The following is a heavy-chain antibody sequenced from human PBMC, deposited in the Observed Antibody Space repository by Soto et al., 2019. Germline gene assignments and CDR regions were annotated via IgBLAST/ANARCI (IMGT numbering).Heavy chain of an antibody. CDR2: ISGSGGST. Sequence: GGSLRLSCAASGFTFSSYAMSWVRQAPGKGLEWVSAISGSGGSTYYADSVKGRFTISRDNSKNTLYLQMNSLRAEDTAVYYCAKGGITMIVVVIKGPNHFDYWGQGTLVTVSS. D-gene: IGHD3-22*01. CDR3: AKGGITMIVVVIKGPNHFDY. CDR1: GFTFSSYA. J-gene: IGHJ4*02. V-gene: IGHV3-23*01.